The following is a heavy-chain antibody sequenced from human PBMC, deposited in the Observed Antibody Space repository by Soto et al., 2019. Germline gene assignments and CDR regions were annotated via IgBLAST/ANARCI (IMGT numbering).Heavy chain of an antibody. D-gene: IGHD2-2*01. J-gene: IGHJ4*02. CDR1: GFSFTNYA. CDR3: AAPSSTSRSTNHFYY. V-gene: IGHV3-23*01. Sequence: GGSLSLSCAASGFSFTNYAMTWVRRAPGKGLEWVSAISGRGSITYYADSVKGRFTISRDNSKRMLFLQMNSLRAEDTAIYYCAAPSSTSRSTNHFYYWGQGNLVTVSS. CDR2: ISGRGSIT.